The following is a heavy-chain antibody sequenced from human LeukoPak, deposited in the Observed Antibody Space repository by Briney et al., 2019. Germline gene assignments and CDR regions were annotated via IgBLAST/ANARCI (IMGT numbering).Heavy chain of an antibody. CDR2: INPSGGST. J-gene: IGHJ3*02. CDR3: ARAPDSSSSWYGNVFDI. CDR1: GYTFTSYY. V-gene: IGHV1-46*01. D-gene: IGHD6-13*01. Sequence: ASVKVSCKASGYTFTSYYMHWVRQAPGQGLEWMGIINPSGGSTNYAQKFQDRVTMTRDMSTSTVYMELSSLRSEDTAVYYCARAPDSSSSWYGNVFDIWGQGTMVTVSS.